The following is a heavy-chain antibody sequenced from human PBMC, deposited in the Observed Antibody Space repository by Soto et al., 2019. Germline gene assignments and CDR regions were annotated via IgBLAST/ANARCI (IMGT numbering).Heavy chain of an antibody. J-gene: IGHJ6*02. Sequence: GVLRLSCAASGFTFSSYSMNWVRQAPGKGLEWVSSISSSSSYIYYADSVKGRFTISRDNAKNSLYLQMNSLRAEDTAVYYCARDRDVLLWFGDRYYGMDVWGQGTTVTVS. V-gene: IGHV3-21*01. CDR1: GFTFSSYS. CDR3: ARDRDVLLWFGDRYYGMDV. D-gene: IGHD3-10*01. CDR2: ISSSSSYI.